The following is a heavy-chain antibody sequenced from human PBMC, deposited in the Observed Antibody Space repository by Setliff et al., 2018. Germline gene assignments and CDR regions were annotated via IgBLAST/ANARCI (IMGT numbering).Heavy chain of an antibody. CDR3: ARNPASSGYDTYYYYYYGMDV. D-gene: IGHD5-12*01. V-gene: IGHV1-3*01. J-gene: IGHJ6*02. CDR1: GYTFTSYA. Sequence: ASVKVSCKASGYTFTSYAMHWVRQAPGQRLEWMGWINAGNGNTKYSQKFQGRVTITRDTSASTAYMELSSLRSEDTAVYYCARNPASSGYDTYYYYYYGMDVWGQGTTVTVSS. CDR2: INAGNGNT.